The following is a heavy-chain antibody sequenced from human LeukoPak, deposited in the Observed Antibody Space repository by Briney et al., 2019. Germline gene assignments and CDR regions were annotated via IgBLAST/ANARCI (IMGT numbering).Heavy chain of an antibody. V-gene: IGHV3-23*01. J-gene: IGHJ4*02. D-gene: IGHD1-26*01. CDR1: GFTFSSYA. CDR2: ISGSGGST. CDR3: AKGGGSYYRGYFDY. Sequence: TGGSLRLSCAASGFTFSSYAMSWVRQAPGKGLEWVSAISGSGGSTYYADSVKGRFTISRDNSKNTLYLQMNSLRAEDTAVYYCAKGGGSYYRGYFDYWGQGTLVTVSS.